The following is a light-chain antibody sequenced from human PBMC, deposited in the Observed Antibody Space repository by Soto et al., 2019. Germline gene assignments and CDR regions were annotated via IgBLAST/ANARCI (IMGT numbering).Light chain of an antibody. CDR3: QQYGSSPST. CDR2: GAS. Sequence: EIVLTQSPGTLSLSPGESATLSCRASQSVGSSYLAWYRQKPGQAPRLLIYGASSRATGIPDRFSVGGSGTDFNLTISRMEPEDFAVYYCQQYGSSPSTFGQGTKVEIK. CDR1: QSVGSSY. V-gene: IGKV3-20*01. J-gene: IGKJ1*01.